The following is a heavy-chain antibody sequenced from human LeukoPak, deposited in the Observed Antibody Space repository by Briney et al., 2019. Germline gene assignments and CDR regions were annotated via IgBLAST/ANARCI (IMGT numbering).Heavy chain of an antibody. CDR2: ISYDGSNK. CDR1: GFTFSSYA. CDR3: ARGSWRLVRGAASFES. J-gene: IGHJ4*02. D-gene: IGHD3-10*01. V-gene: IGHV3-30-3*01. Sequence: GGSLRLSCAASGFTFSSYAMHWVRLAAGKGLEWVAVISYDGSNKYYADSVKGRFTISRDNSKNTLYLQMNSLRAEDTAVYYCARGSWRLVRGAASFESWGQGTLVTVSS.